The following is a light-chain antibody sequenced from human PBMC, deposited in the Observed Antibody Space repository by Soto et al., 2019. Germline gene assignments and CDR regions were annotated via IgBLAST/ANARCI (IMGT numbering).Light chain of an antibody. V-gene: IGKV1-6*01. J-gene: IGKJ3*01. CDR2: GAS. Sequence: IQMTQSPSSLSASVGDRVTFICRASQDIRSELSWFQQKPGRPPKLLIYGASILQSGVPSRFRGSGSGTDFTLTIDSLQSEDFATYYCLQDNNYPRTFGHGTKVDVK. CDR1: QDIRSE. CDR3: LQDNNYPRT.